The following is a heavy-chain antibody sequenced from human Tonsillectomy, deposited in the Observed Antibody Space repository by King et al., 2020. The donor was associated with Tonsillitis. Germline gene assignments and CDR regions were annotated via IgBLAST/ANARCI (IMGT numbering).Heavy chain of an antibody. J-gene: IGHJ4*02. CDR1: GNSISSYY. CDR3: ARDYSAMYYDY. CDR2: IHVTENT. V-gene: IGHV4-4*07. D-gene: IGHD1-26*01. Sequence: VQLQESGPGLVKPSETLSLTCSVSGNSISSYYWSWIRQPAGKGLEWIGRIHVTENTNYNPSLKSRVTMSVDTSKNQFSLNLRSVTAADTAVYYCARDYSAMYYDYWGQGILVTVSS.